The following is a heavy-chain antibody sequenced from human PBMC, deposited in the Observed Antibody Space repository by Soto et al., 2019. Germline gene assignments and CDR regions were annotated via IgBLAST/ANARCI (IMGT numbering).Heavy chain of an antibody. CDR1: GFTFSSYG. CDR3: AKGDYDYVWGSYRYTYGFDY. J-gene: IGHJ4*02. V-gene: IGHV3-30*18. CDR2: ISYDGSNK. Sequence: QVQLVESGGGVVQPGRSLRLSCAASGFTFSSYGMHWVRQAPGKGLEWVAFISYDGSNKYYADSVKGRFTISRDNSKNTLYLQMNSLRAEDTAVYYCAKGDYDYVWGSYRYTYGFDYWGQGTLVTVSS. D-gene: IGHD3-16*02.